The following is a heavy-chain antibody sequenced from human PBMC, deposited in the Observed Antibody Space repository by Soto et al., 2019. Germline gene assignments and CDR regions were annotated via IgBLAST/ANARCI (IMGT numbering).Heavy chain of an antibody. CDR3: ARGWEVGHQLPFANWFDP. D-gene: IGHD2-2*01. CDR1: SDSISTNYW. Sequence: QVQLQESGPGLVKPSGTLSLTCAVSSDSISTNYWWSWVRQPPGKGLEWIGEIYHSGRTNYNPSLKSRVTISVDKSKNQFSLKLNSVTAADTAVYYCARGWEVGHQLPFANWFDPWGQGTLVTVSS. J-gene: IGHJ5*02. V-gene: IGHV4-4*02. CDR2: IYHSGRT.